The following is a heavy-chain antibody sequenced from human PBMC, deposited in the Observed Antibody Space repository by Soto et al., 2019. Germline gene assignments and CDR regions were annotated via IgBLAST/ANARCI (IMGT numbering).Heavy chain of an antibody. Sequence: KPGGSLRLSCAASGFTFSSYSMNWVRQAPGKGLEWVSSISSSSSYIYYADSVKGRFTISRDNAKNSLYLQMNSLRAEDTAVYYCARTLIAVAGIRTEYYYYYGMDVWGQGTTVTVSS. D-gene: IGHD6-19*01. V-gene: IGHV3-21*01. J-gene: IGHJ6*02. CDR2: ISSSSSYI. CDR3: ARTLIAVAGIRTEYYYYYGMDV. CDR1: GFTFSSYS.